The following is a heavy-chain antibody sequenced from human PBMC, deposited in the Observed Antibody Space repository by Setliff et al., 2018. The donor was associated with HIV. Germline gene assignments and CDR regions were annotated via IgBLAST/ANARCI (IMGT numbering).Heavy chain of an antibody. CDR3: ARLRGVGGLVIDYYYMDV. CDR2: INHSGST. J-gene: IGHJ6*03. D-gene: IGHD3-9*01. V-gene: IGHV4-34*01. Sequence: PSETLSLTCAVYGGSFSGYYWGWSRQPQGKGLEWIGEINHSGSTNYNPSLKSRVTISGDTSKNQFSLKLSSVTAADTAVYYCARLRGVGGLVIDYYYMDVWGKGTTVTVSS. CDR1: GGSFSGYY.